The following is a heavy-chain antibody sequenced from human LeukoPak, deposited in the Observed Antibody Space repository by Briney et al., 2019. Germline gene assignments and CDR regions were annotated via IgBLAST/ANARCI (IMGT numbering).Heavy chain of an antibody. CDR2: ISPYNGST. V-gene: IGHV1-18*01. J-gene: IGHJ5*02. D-gene: IGHD4-17*01. CDR1: GYTFTSYS. CDR3: ARTIDDYGDWFDP. Sequence: GASVKVSCKASGYTFTSYSFTWVRQAPGQGLEWMGWISPYNGSTSYAQKFQGRVTMTRDTSTSTVYMELSSLRSEDTAVYYCARTIDDYGDWFDPWGQGTLVTVSS.